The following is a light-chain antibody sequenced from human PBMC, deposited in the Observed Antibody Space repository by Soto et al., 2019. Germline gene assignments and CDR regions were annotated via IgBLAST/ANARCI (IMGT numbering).Light chain of an antibody. CDR3: ASYGTGNTYV. Sequence: QSVLTQPASVSGSPGQSITISCSGTSSDVGGYNYVSWYQLHPGKAPKLMIHEVSERPSGVSNRFSGSKSGNTASLTISGLQAEDEADYYCASYGTGNTYVFGSGTKVTVL. CDR2: EVS. CDR1: SSDVGGYNY. V-gene: IGLV2-14*01. J-gene: IGLJ1*01.